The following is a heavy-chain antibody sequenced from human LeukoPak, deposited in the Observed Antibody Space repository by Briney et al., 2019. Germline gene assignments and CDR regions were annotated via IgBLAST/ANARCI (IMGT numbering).Heavy chain of an antibody. CDR2: IYYSGGT. CDR1: GGSISSGGYS. J-gene: IGHJ3*02. Sequence: SQTLSLTCAVSGGSISSGGYSWSWIRQPPGKGLEWIGYIYYSGGTYYNPSLKSRVTISVDTSKNQFSLKLSSVTAADTAVYYCASLRKRGGAFDIWGQGTMVTVSS. CDR3: ASLRKRGGAFDI. V-gene: IGHV4-30-4*07.